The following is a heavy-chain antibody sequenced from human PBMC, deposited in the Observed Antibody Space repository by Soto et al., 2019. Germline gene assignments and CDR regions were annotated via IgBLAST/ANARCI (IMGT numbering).Heavy chain of an antibody. CDR3: ARAKGSGTYWFNP. Sequence: SETLSLTYSVSGGSITDFNWSWIRQPPGKGLEWIGYIYQSGSINYNPSLKSRVTISVDTSKNHLSLKLTSVTAADTAVYYCARAKGSGTYWFNPWGQGTLVTVSS. CDR1: GGSITDFN. CDR2: IYQSGSI. D-gene: IGHD3-10*01. J-gene: IGHJ5*02. V-gene: IGHV4-59*01.